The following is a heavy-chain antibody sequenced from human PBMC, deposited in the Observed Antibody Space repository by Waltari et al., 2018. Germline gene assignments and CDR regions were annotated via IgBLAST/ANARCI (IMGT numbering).Heavy chain of an antibody. CDR3: ATHLRGNLDL. J-gene: IGHJ2*01. D-gene: IGHD3-16*01. Sequence: QVQLVQSGAELRKPGASVKVSCKASGYTFTGYYIHWVRQAPGQGLDWVGRINPNTGGTEYAQLFHGRVTMTRDTSISTAFMELNSLTSEDTAFYYCATHLRGNLDLWGRGTLLTVSS. CDR2: INPNTGGT. CDR1: GYTFTGYY. V-gene: IGHV1-2*06.